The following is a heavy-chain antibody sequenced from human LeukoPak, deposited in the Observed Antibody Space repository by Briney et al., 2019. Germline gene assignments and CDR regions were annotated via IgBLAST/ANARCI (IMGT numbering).Heavy chain of an antibody. D-gene: IGHD2-15*01. CDR2: IYHSGST. V-gene: IGHV4-30-2*01. CDR1: GGSISSGGYS. CDR3: ARGVVVVAAYFDY. J-gene: IGHJ4*02. Sequence: PSETLSLTCAVSGGSISSGGYSWSWIRQPPGKGLEWIGYIYHSGSTYYNPSLKSRVTISVDRSKNQFSLKLSSVTAADTAVYYCARGVVVVAAYFDYWGQGTLVTVSS.